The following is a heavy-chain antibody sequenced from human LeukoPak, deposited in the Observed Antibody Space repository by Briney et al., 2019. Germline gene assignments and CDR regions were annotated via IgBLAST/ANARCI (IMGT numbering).Heavy chain of an antibody. V-gene: IGHV3-23*01. CDR3: AKDRYSSSWFHPNYFDY. CDR1: GFTFGDYA. CDR2: ISGSGGST. D-gene: IGHD6-13*01. J-gene: IGHJ4*02. Sequence: GRSLRLSCTASGFTFGDYAMSWVRQAPGKGLEWVSAISGSGGSTYYADSVKGRFTISRDNSKNTLYLQMNSLRAEDTAVYYCAKDRYSSSWFHPNYFDYWGQGTLVTVSS.